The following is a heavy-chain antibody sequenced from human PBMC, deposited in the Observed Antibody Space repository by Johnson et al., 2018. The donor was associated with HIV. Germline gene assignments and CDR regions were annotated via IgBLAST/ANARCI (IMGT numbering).Heavy chain of an antibody. Sequence: VQLVESGGGLAQPGGSLRLSCAASGITVSSNYMSWVRQAPGKGLEWVSVIYSGGSTYYADSVKGRFTISRDNSNNRLYLQMNSLRAEDTAIYYCEGYCSGGACYSGVSAFDVWGHGTMVTVSS. CDR2: IYSGGST. J-gene: IGHJ3*01. CDR1: GITVSSNY. V-gene: IGHV3-66*01. D-gene: IGHD2-15*01. CDR3: EGYCSGGACYSGVSAFDV.